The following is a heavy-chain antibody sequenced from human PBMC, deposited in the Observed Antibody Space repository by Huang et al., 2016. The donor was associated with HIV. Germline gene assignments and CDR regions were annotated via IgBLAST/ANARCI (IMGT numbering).Heavy chain of an antibody. CDR3: ARHQAYGYYFRGFDI. CDR2: IYHSGST. D-gene: IGHD5-18*01. V-gene: IGHV4-39*01. J-gene: IGHJ3*02. CDR1: GGSIISKYHH. Sequence: QVQLEESGPGLVKPSETLSLTCTVSGGSIISKYHHWGWIRQPPGKRLEWIGSIYHSGSTHYNPSLKSRVTISVDTSGNPFCLRLSSTIAADTAVYYCARHQAYGYYFRGFDIWGQGAIVTVSS.